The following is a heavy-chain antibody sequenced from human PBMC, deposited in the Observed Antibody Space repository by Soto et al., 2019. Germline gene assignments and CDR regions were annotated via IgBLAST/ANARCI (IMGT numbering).Heavy chain of an antibody. CDR3: ARGDEYSSSSSSWWFDP. J-gene: IGHJ5*02. V-gene: IGHV6-1*01. CDR2: TYYRSKWYN. CDR1: GDSVSSNSAA. D-gene: IGHD6-6*01. Sequence: QTLSLTCAISGDSVSSNSAAWNWIRQSPSRGLEWLGRTYYRSKWYNDYAVSVKSRITINPDTSKNKFSLQLNSVTPEDTAVYYCARGDEYSSSSSSWWFDPRGQGNMVTVSP.